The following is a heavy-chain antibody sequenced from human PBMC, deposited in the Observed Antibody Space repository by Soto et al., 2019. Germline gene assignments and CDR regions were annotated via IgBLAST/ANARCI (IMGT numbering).Heavy chain of an antibody. CDR1: GFTFSGYA. CDR2: ISYDGSNK. Sequence: GGSLRLSCAASGFTFSGYAMPWVLQAPGKGLEWVAVISYDGSNKYNADSVKGRFTISRDNSKNTPSLQMNSLRAEDTAVYYCARDFRPIAVAGTRFDYWGQGTLVTVSS. J-gene: IGHJ4*02. V-gene: IGHV3-30-3*01. CDR3: ARDFRPIAVAGTRFDY. D-gene: IGHD6-19*01.